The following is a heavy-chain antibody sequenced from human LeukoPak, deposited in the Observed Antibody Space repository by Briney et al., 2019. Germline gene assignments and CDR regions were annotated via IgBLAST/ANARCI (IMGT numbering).Heavy chain of an antibody. CDR1: GFTLSSYA. CDR2: IRYDGSIK. V-gene: IGHV3-30*02. J-gene: IGHJ5*02. CDR3: AKDSLYCGGGSCSFDP. Sequence: GGSLRLSCAASGFTLSSYAMHWVRQAPGKGLEWVAFIRYDGSIKHYADSVKGRFTISRDNSKNTLYLQMSSLRAEDTAVYYCAKDSLYCGGGSCSFDPWGQGTLVTVSS. D-gene: IGHD2-15*01.